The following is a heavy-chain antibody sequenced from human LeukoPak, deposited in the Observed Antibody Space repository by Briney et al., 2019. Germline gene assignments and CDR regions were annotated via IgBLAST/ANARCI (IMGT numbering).Heavy chain of an antibody. CDR2: IIPIFGTA. V-gene: IGHV1-69*13. CDR1: GGTFSSYA. J-gene: IGHJ4*02. CDR3: ARGGAVAGPFDY. D-gene: IGHD6-19*01. Sequence: LRASVKVSCKASGGTFSSYAISWVRQAPGQGLEWMGGIIPIFGTANYAQKFQGRVTITADESTSTACMELSSLRSEDTAVYYCARGGAVAGPFDYWGQGTLVTVSS.